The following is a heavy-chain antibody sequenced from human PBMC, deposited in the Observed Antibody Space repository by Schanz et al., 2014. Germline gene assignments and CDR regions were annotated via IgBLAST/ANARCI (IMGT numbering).Heavy chain of an antibody. V-gene: IGHV3-23*04. CDR3: VKDDRGDVVVVAANY. J-gene: IGHJ4*02. CDR2: VSASGGGP. Sequence: EVQLVESGGGVVRPGGSLRLSCAASGFGFDDYAMSWVRQAPGKGLEWVSLVSASGGGPFYADSVKGRFTISRDNSRNTVYLQMSSLRAEDTAVYYCVKDDRGDVVVVAANYWGQGAQVIDSS. CDR1: GFGFDDYA. D-gene: IGHD2-15*01.